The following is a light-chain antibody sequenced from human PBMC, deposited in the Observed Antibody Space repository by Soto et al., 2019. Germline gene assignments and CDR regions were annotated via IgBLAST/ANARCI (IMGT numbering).Light chain of an antibody. J-gene: IGLJ2*01. Sequence: QSALTQPASVSGSPGQSITISCTGTSSDVGGYNYVSWYQQHPGKAPKLMIYDVSNRPSGVSNRFSGSKSGNTASLTISGLQAEDEDDYYGSSYTSSFEVVFGGGTKLTVL. CDR1: SSDVGGYNY. CDR2: DVS. CDR3: SSYTSSFEVV. V-gene: IGLV2-14*01.